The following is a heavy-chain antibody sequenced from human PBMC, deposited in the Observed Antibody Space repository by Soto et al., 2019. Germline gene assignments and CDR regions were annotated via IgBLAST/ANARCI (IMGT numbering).Heavy chain of an antibody. V-gene: IGHV4-61*01. CDR1: GGSVSSGSYY. CDR2: IYYSGST. J-gene: IGHJ4*02. Sequence: PSETLSLTCTVSGGSVSSGSYYWSWIRQPPGKGLEWIGYIYYSGSTNYNPFLKSRVTISVDTSKNQFSLKLSSVTAADTAEYYCARDTLKVGATWYDYWGQGTLVTVSS. CDR3: ARDTLKVGATWYDY. D-gene: IGHD6-13*01.